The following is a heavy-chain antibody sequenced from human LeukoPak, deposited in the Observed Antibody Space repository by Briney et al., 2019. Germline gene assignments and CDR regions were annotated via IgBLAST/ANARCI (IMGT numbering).Heavy chain of an antibody. D-gene: IGHD2-2*01. CDR2: IYSDGNT. CDR3: ARGLGSTRASDAMDV. V-gene: IGHV3-53*01. J-gene: IGHJ6*02. CDR1: GFTINSNY. Sequence: GGSLRLSCTASGFTINSNYMTWIRQAPGHGLEWVSIIYSDGNTYYADSVKGRFAISRDNPTNSLFLQMTSLRAEDTDVYYCARGLGSTRASDAMDVWGQGTTVTVSS.